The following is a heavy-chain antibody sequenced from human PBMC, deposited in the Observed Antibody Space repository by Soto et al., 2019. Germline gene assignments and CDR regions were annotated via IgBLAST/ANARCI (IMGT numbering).Heavy chain of an antibody. CDR3: ARGNCSSTSCYYGMDV. CDR2: IIPILGIA. D-gene: IGHD2-2*01. J-gene: IGHJ6*02. CDR1: GGTFSSYT. Sequence: SVKVSCKASGGTFSSYTISWVRQAPGQGLEWMGRIIPILGIANYAQKFQGRVTITADKSTSTAYMELSSLRSEDTAVYYCARGNCSSTSCYYGMDVWGQGTTVTVSS. V-gene: IGHV1-69*02.